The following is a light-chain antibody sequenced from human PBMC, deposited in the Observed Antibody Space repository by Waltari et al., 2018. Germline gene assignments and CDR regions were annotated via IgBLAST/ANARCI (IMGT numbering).Light chain of an antibody. CDR2: AAS. Sequence: DIQMTQSPSSLSASVGDRVTITCRASQGTSNYLAWYQQKPGKVPQLLIYAASTLQSGVPSRFSGSGSGTHFTPTIASLQPEDVATYYCQTYYSPPFTFGPGTTVDIK. CDR1: QGTSNY. J-gene: IGKJ3*01. CDR3: QTYYSPPFT. V-gene: IGKV1-27*01.